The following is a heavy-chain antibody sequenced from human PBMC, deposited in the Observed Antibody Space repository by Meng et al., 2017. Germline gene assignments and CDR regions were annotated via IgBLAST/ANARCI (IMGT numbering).Heavy chain of an antibody. CDR1: GFTFSSYA. V-gene: IGHV3-23*01. J-gene: IGHJ4*02. D-gene: IGHD4-17*01. Sequence: GESLKISCAASGFTFSSYAMSWVRQAPGKGLEWVSAISGSGGSTYYADSVKGRFTISRDNSKNTLYLQMNSLRAEDTAVYYCAKDRAPSAVTRENPYWGQATLVTVSS. CDR3: AKDRAPSAVTRENPY. CDR2: ISGSGGST.